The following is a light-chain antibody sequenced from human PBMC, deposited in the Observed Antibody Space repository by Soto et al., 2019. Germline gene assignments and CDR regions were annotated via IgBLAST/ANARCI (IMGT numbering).Light chain of an antibody. V-gene: IGKV3-15*01. CDR2: GAS. J-gene: IGKJ5*01. Sequence: IVMTQSPATLSVSPGEGVSLSCSASQSVRSHLAWYQQKPGQPPRLLIYGASTRATGIPARFSGSGFGTEFTLTISSLQSEDFAVYYCQQYKNWPLFGQGTRLEIK. CDR3: QQYKNWPL. CDR1: QSVRSH.